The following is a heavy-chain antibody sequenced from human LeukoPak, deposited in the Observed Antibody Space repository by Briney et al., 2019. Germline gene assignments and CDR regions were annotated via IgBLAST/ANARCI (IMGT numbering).Heavy chain of an antibody. CDR3: ARVGRHSKWEPGLFDY. CDR1: GYTFTGYY. D-gene: IGHD1-26*01. Sequence: GASVKVSCKASGYTFTGYYMHWVRQAPGQGLEWMGWINPNSGGTNYAQKFQGRVTMTRDTSISTAYMELSRLRSDDTAVYYCARVGRHSKWEPGLFDYWGQGTLVTASS. V-gene: IGHV1-2*02. CDR2: INPNSGGT. J-gene: IGHJ4*02.